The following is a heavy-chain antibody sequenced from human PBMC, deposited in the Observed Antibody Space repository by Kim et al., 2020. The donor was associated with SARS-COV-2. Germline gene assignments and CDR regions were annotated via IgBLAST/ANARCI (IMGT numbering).Heavy chain of an antibody. Sequence: ASVKVSCKASGYTFTSYAMNWVRQAPGQGLEWMGWINTNTGNPTYAQGFTGRFVFSLDTSVSTAYLQISSLKAEDTAVYYCARGDKGPYYYDSSETGDAFDIWGQGTMVTVSS. J-gene: IGHJ3*02. CDR1: GYTFTSYA. CDR3: ARGDKGPYYYDSSETGDAFDI. V-gene: IGHV7-4-1*02. CDR2: INTNTGNP. D-gene: IGHD3-22*01.